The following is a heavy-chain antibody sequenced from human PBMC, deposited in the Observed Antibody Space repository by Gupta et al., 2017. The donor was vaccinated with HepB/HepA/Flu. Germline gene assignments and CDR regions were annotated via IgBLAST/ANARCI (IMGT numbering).Heavy chain of an antibody. CDR1: GYSFTTYW. V-gene: IGHV5-51*01. CDR2: SYPDDSDI. Sequence: EVQLVQSGTEVKKPGESLKISCKGSGYSFTTYWIGWVRQMPGKGLEWMAISYPDDSDIIYHPSFQGQVTISGDKSISNAYLQWNSLKASDTAMYYCARAYDSSGRYFDYWGQGTLVTVAS. CDR3: ARAYDSSGRYFDY. D-gene: IGHD3-22*01. J-gene: IGHJ4*02.